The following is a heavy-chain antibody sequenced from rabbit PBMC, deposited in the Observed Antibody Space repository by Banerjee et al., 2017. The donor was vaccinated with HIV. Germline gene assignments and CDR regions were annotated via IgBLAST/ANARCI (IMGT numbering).Heavy chain of an antibody. CDR1: GFSFSNKYV. Sequence: QEQLEESGGDLVKPEGSLTITCTASGFSFSNKYVMCWVRQAPGKGLEWIGCIYIGSSGSTYYASWAKGRFTISKTSSTTVTLQMTSLTAADTATYFCARDLAGVIGWNFDLWGQGTLVTVS. V-gene: IGHV1S45*01. CDR2: IYIGSSGST. CDR3: ARDLAGVIGWNFDL. D-gene: IGHD4-1*01. J-gene: IGHJ4*01.